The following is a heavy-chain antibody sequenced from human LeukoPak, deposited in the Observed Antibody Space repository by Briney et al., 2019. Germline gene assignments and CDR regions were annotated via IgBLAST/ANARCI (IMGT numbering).Heavy chain of an antibody. CDR2: IDHNGINT. CDR3: ARYTALGY. Sequence: GGSLRLSCAASGFTFSTYWMHWVRQAPGKGLVWVSRIDHNGINTYYADSVKGRFTTSRDNAKNTLYLRMNSLRAEDTAVYYCARYTALGYWGQGTLVTVSS. J-gene: IGHJ4*02. CDR1: GFTFSTYW. D-gene: IGHD5-18*01. V-gene: IGHV3-74*01.